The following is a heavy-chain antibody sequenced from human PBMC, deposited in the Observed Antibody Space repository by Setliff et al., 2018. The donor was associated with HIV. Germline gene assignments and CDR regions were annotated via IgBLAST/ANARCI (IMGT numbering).Heavy chain of an antibody. Sequence: GASVKVSCKGLGYIVTGNYMNWVRQAPGQGLEWMGRINPNNGGTNYAQKFQGRVTMTLDTSTSTAYLELKGLTSDDTAVYYCTRPLVFDSFDVWGPGTMVTVSS. V-gene: IGHV1-2*06. CDR1: GYIVTGNY. J-gene: IGHJ3*01. CDR2: INPNNGGT. CDR3: TRPLVFDSFDV.